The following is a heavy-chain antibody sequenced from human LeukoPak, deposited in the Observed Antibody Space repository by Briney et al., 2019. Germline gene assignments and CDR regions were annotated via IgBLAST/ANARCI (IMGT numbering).Heavy chain of an antibody. CDR2: VDHTGST. Sequence: SETLSLTCTVSDDSTTMYYWTWGRQPPGKGLEWVGYVDHTGSTKFNPSLNGRASISRDTSNNFFSLRLRSVTAADTAVYYCARTLRKAHYYDILPGNCAFDIWGQGTMVTVSS. D-gene: IGHD3-9*01. CDR1: DDSTTMYY. CDR3: ARTLRKAHYYDILPGNCAFDI. V-gene: IGHV4-59*01. J-gene: IGHJ3*02.